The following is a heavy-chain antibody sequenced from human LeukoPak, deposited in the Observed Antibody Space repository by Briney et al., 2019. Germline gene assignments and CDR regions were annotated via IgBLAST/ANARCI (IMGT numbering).Heavy chain of an antibody. J-gene: IGHJ4*02. CDR3: ASYSSSWFDY. D-gene: IGHD6-13*01. V-gene: IGHV4-59*01. CDR1: GGSISSYY. Sequence: SETLSLTCTVSGGSISSYYWSWIRQPPGKGLEWIGYIYYSGSTNYNPSLKSRVTISVDTSKNQFSLKLSSVTAADTAVYYCASYSSSWFDYWGQGTLVTVSS. CDR2: IYYSGST.